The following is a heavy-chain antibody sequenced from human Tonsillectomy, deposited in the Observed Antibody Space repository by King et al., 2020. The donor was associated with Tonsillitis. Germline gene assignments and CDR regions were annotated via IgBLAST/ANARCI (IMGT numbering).Heavy chain of an antibody. D-gene: IGHD5-18*01. CDR2: IYYSGST. Sequence: LQLQESGPGLVKPSETLSLTCTVSGGSISSSSYYWGWIRQPPGKGLEWIGSIYYSGSTYYNPSLTSRVTISVDTSKNQFSLKLSSVTAADTAVYYCARGVDTAIFDDWGQGTLVTVSS. V-gene: IGHV4-39*01. CDR1: GGSISSSSYY. CDR3: ARGVDTAIFDD. J-gene: IGHJ4*02.